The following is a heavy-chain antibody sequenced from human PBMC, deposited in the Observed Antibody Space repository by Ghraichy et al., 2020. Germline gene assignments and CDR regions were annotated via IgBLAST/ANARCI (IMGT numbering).Heavy chain of an antibody. CDR1: GYTFTGYY. D-gene: IGHD3-22*01. CDR3: ARVGGGFYYDSSGYYPGNWYFDL. V-gene: IGHV1-2*02. CDR2: INPNSGGT. J-gene: IGHJ2*01. Sequence: ASVKVSCKASGYTFTGYYMHWVRQAPGQGLEWMGWINPNSGGTNYAQKFQGRVTMTRDTSISTAYMELSRLRSDDTAVYYCARVGGGFYYDSSGYYPGNWYFDLWGRGTLVTVSS.